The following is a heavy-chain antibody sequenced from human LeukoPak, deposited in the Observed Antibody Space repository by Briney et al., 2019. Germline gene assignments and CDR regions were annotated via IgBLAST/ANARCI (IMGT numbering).Heavy chain of an antibody. CDR3: ARPLAAAGTGWFDP. Sequence: GESLKISCQGSGYSFSTYWIGWVRQLPGEGLEWMGVIYPDDPDTRYSPSFQGQVTISADRSIRTAYLQWTSLKASDTAMYYCARPLAAAGTGWFDPWGQGTLVTVSS. CDR2: IYPDDPDT. CDR1: GYSFSTYW. V-gene: IGHV5-51*01. D-gene: IGHD6-13*01. J-gene: IGHJ5*02.